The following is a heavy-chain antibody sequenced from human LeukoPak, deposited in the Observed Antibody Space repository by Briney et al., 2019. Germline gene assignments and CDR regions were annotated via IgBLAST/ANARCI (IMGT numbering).Heavy chain of an antibody. CDR2: IYYSGST. V-gene: IGHV4-39*01. CDR3: ATIWRPKEMATLFDY. D-gene: IGHD5-24*01. J-gene: IGHJ4*02. Sequence: SETLSLTCTVSGGSISSSSYYWGWIRQPPGKGLEWIGSIYYSGSTYYNPSLKSRVTISVDTSKNQFSLKLSSVTVADTAVYYRATIWRPKEMATLFDYWGQGTLVTVSS. CDR1: GGSISSSSYY.